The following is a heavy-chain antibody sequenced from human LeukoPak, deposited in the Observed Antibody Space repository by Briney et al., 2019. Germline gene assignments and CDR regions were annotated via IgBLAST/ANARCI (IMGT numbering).Heavy chain of an antibody. D-gene: IGHD6-6*01. V-gene: IGHV3-21*01. J-gene: IGHJ4*02. Sequence: PGGSLRLSCAASGFTFSSYSMNWVRQAPGKGLEWVSSISSSSSYIYYADSVKGRFTISRDNSKNTLYLQMNSLRVEDTALYYCARDDRHRPDSSPRNYYFDYWGQGTLVTVSS. CDR2: ISSSSSYI. CDR3: ARDDRHRPDSSPRNYYFDY. CDR1: GFTFSSYS.